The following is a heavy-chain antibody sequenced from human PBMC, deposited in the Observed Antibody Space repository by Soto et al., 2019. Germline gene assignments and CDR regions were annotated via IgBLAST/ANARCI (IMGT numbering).Heavy chain of an antibody. D-gene: IGHD1-26*01. J-gene: IGHJ4*02. CDR1: GFTFSSYA. Sequence: EVQLLESGGGLVQPGGSLRLSCVASGFTFSSYAMSWVRQAPGKGLEWVAAISASGGATLYADSVKGRFTISRENPKNTLYPQMNSLRADDTAVYYCAKDVEGGSHYRGAFDYWGQGTLVTVSS. CDR3: AKDVEGGSHYRGAFDY. CDR2: ISASGGAT. V-gene: IGHV3-23*01.